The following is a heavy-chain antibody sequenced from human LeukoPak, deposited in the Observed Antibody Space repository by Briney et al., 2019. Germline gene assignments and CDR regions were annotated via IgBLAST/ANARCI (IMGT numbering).Heavy chain of an antibody. CDR1: GYTFTSYG. CDR2: ISAYNGNR. CDR3: ARGLTTRGTWFDP. D-gene: IGHD1-1*01. Sequence: RASVNVSCKASGYTFTSYGNSWVRQAPGQGHEWMGWISAYNGNRNYAQKLQGRVTTTTDTSTSTAYMELRSLRSDDTAVYYCARGLTTRGTWFDPWGQGTLVTVSS. J-gene: IGHJ5*02. V-gene: IGHV1-18*01.